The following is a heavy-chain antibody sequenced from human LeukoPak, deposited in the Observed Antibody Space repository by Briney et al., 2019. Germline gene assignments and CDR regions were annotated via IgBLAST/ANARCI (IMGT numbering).Heavy chain of an antibody. V-gene: IGHV4-4*07. D-gene: IGHD6-6*01. J-gene: IGHJ6*03. Sequence: SETLSLTCSVSGGSISGYYWTWIRQPAGKGLEWIGRVYTSGSTHYNPSLKTRLTMSVDTSKNQFSLKLSSVTAADTAVYYCARGTSRRAKYYYYYYYMDVWGKGTTVTVSS. CDR1: GGSISGYY. CDR3: ARGTSRRAKYYYYYYYMDV. CDR2: VYTSGST.